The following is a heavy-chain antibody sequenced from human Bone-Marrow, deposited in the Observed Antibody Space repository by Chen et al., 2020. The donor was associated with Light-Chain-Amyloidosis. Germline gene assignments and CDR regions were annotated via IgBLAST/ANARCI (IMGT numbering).Heavy chain of an antibody. J-gene: IGHJ4*02. V-gene: IGHV5-51*01. D-gene: IGHD2-21*01. CDR2: IYPDDSDA. CDR1: GYTFPNYW. CDR3: ARRRDGYNFDY. Sequence: LKISCKGSGYTFPNYWIGWVRQMPGKGLEWMGVIYPDDSDARYXPSFEGQVTISAXXXXXXXXXXXXXXXXXXXXXYYCARRRDGYNFDYWGQGTLVTVSS.